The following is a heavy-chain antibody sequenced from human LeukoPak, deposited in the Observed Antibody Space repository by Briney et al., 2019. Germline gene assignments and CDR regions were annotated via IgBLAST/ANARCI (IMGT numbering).Heavy chain of an antibody. J-gene: IGHJ6*03. Sequence: PGGSLRLSCAASGFTFSTYNMNWVRQAPGKGLEWVSSITSSSSYTYYADSVKGRFTISRDNAKNSLYLQMNSLRAEDTAVYYCARVRKAYGDYAYYYYYMDVWGKGTTVTISS. V-gene: IGHV3-21*04. D-gene: IGHD4-17*01. CDR3: ARVRKAYGDYAYYYYYMDV. CDR2: ITSSSSYT. CDR1: GFTFSTYN.